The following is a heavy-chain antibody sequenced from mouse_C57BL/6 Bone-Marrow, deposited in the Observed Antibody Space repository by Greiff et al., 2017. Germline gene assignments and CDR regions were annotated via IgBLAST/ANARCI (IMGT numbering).Heavy chain of an antibody. Sequence: EVQGVESGGDLVKPGGSLKLSCAASGFTFSSYGMSWVRQTPDKRLEWVATISSGGSYTYYPDSVKGRFTISRDNAKNTLYLQMSSLKSEDTAMYYCAREPTIVTTVFYWYFDVWGRGTTVTVSS. CDR1: GFTFSSYG. CDR3: AREPTIVTTVFYWYFDV. CDR2: ISSGGSYT. J-gene: IGHJ1*03. D-gene: IGHD2-5*01. V-gene: IGHV5-6*01.